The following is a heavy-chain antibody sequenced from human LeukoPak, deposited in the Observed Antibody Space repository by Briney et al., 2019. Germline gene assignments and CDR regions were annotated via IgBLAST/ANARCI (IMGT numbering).Heavy chain of an antibody. J-gene: IGHJ4*02. Sequence: GGSLRLSCAASGFTFDDYAMHWVRQAPGKGLEWVSGISWNSGSIGYADSVKGRFTISRDNAKNSLYLQMNSLRAEDTALYYCAKDRSRTWIDFDYWGQGTLVTVSS. CDR2: ISWNSGSI. D-gene: IGHD2-2*03. CDR3: AKDRSRTWIDFDY. CDR1: GFTFDDYA. V-gene: IGHV3-9*01.